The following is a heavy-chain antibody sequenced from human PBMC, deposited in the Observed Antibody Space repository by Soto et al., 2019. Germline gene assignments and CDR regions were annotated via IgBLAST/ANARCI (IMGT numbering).Heavy chain of an antibody. D-gene: IGHD4-17*01. CDR2: ISDDGSTK. J-gene: IGHJ5*02. Sequence: QVQLVESGGGVVQPGRSLRLSCAASGFIFSRYAMHWVRQAPGKGMEWVALISDDGSTKYYADSVKGRFTISRDNSKNTLYLQMSSRSDEDTAVYYCTRADLTVTLSVFDPWGQGTLVTVSS. CDR3: TRADLTVTLSVFDP. CDR1: GFIFSRYA. V-gene: IGHV3-30-3*01.